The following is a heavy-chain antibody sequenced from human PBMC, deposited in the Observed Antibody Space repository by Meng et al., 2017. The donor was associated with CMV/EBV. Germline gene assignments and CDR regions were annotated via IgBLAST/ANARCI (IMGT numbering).Heavy chain of an antibody. D-gene: IGHD3-3*01. V-gene: IGHV1-69*05. CDR1: GGIFSNYA. CDR3: ARHGGTYFAFWSDYTSPKDTYYYCGMDV. CDR2: IIPIFGTA. Sequence: SVQVSCKASGGIFSNYAISWVRQAPGQGLEWMGGIIPIFGTANYAQRCQGRVTITTDESTTTAHMELSSLRCEDTAVYYCARHGGTYFAFWSDYTSPKDTYYYCGMDVWGQG. J-gene: IGHJ6*02.